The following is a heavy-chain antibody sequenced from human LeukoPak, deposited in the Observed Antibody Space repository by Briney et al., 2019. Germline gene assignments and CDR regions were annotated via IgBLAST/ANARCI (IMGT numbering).Heavy chain of an antibody. CDR3: AGGRSSVLGD. D-gene: IGHD6-19*01. J-gene: IGHJ4*02. CDR1: GGSISSSSYY. CDR2: IYYSGST. Sequence: SETLSLTCTVSGGSISSSSYYWGWIRQPPGKGLEWIGSIYYSGSTYYNPSLKSRVTISVDTSKNQFSLKLSSVTAADTAVYYCAGGRSSVLGDWGRGTLVTVSS. V-gene: IGHV4-39*01.